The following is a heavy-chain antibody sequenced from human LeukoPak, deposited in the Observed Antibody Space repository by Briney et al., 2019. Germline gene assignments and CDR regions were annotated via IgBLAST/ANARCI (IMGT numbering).Heavy chain of an antibody. CDR2: IFHTGST. J-gene: IGHJ4*02. D-gene: IGHD3-3*01. Sequence: PSETLSLTCTVSGGSISSYYWIWIRQPPGKGLEWIGNIFHTGSTNYNPSLRSRVTISLDTSKNQFSLRLSSVTAADTAVYYCAKAAPSSDFWSGYPSYFDSWGQGTLVTVSS. V-gene: IGHV4-59*01. CDR3: AKAAPSSDFWSGYPSYFDS. CDR1: GGSISSYY.